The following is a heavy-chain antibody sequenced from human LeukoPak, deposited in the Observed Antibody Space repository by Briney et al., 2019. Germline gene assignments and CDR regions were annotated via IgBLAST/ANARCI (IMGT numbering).Heavy chain of an antibody. CDR3: ARDNWVDF. J-gene: IGHJ5*01. CDR1: GFTFNSYG. CDR2: IWYDGSNK. Sequence: GRSLRLSCAASGFTFNSYGMHWVRQAPGKGLEWVAVIWYDGSNKYYTDSVKGRFTISRDNAKNSLYLQMNSLKVEDTAIYYCARDNWVDFWGQGTLVTVSS. V-gene: IGHV3-33*01.